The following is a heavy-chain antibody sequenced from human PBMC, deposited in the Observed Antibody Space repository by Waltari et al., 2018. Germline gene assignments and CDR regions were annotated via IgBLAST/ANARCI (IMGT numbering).Heavy chain of an antibody. V-gene: IGHV3-20*04. Sequence: EEQLVESGGGVVRPGGSLRLSCAASGFPFDHYAMAWVRQAPGKGLECVSCINWYGSSTGYADSVKGRFTISRDNAKNSLHLHVNSLTAEDTAFYYCARVNSNYVNWFDPWGQGTLVIVSS. CDR1: GFPFDHYA. CDR2: INWYGSST. CDR3: ARVNSNYVNWFDP. D-gene: IGHD4-4*01. J-gene: IGHJ5*02.